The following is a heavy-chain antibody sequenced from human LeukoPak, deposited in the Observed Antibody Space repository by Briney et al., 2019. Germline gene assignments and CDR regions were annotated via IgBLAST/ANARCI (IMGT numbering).Heavy chain of an antibody. CDR1: GFTVSSNY. CDR2: IYSGGST. Sequence: GGSLRLSCAASGFTVSSNYMSWVRQDPGKGLVWVSVIYSGGSTYYADSVKGRFTISRDTSKNTLYLQMNSLRAEDTAVYYCAKDRRATVGGSFDYWGQGTLVTVSS. D-gene: IGHD3-16*01. CDR3: AKDRRATVGGSFDY. V-gene: IGHV3-66*01. J-gene: IGHJ4*02.